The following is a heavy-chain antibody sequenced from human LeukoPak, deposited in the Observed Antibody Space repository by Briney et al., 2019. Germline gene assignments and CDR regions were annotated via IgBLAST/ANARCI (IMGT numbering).Heavy chain of an antibody. J-gene: IGHJ4*02. CDR3: ARDGVREGHDGSLFDY. Sequence: ASVKVSCKASEYTFKDYYMHWVRQAPGQGLELMGWISANRGATKYAQKFQGRVTITRDTSISTVYMDLSRLTSDDTAVYYCARDGVREGHDGSLFDYWGQGTLVTVSS. V-gene: IGHV1-2*02. CDR2: ISANRGAT. CDR1: EYTFKDYY. D-gene: IGHD1-26*01.